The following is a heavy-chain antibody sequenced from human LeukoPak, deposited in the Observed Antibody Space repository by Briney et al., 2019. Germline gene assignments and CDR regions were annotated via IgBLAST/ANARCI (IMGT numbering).Heavy chain of an antibody. Sequence: GGSLRLSCAASGFTFSSYWMHWVRQAPGKGLVWVSRINGDGSGPSYADSVKGRFTVSRDNARNTLYLQMNSLRAEDTAVYYCARKWFDPWGQGTLVTVSS. D-gene: IGHD1-14*01. V-gene: IGHV3-74*01. CDR2: INGDGSGP. CDR1: GFTFSSYW. J-gene: IGHJ5*02. CDR3: ARKWFDP.